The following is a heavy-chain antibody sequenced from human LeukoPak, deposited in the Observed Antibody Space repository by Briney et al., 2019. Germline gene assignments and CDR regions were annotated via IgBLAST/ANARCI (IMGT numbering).Heavy chain of an antibody. CDR3: ARDRLRLGYERTNWFDP. CDR2: INPNSGGT. Sequence: GASVKVSCKASGHTFTDFHMHWVRQAPGQGLEWMGWINPNSGGTNYAQKFQGRVTMTRDTSISTVHMELSRLRSDDTAVYYCARDRLRLGYERTNWFDPWGQGTLVTVSS. D-gene: IGHD2-15*01. V-gene: IGHV1-2*02. J-gene: IGHJ5*02. CDR1: GHTFTDFH.